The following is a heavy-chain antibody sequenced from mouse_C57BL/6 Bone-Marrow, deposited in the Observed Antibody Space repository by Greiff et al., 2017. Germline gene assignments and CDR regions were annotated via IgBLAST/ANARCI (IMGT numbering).Heavy chain of an antibody. CDR3: ARVDDGPYYAMDY. J-gene: IGHJ4*01. Sequence: EVHLVESEGGLVQPGRSMKLSCTASGFTFSDYYMAWVRQVPEKGLEWVANINYDGSSTYYLDSLKSRFIISRDNAKNILYLQMSSLKSEDTATYYCARVDDGPYYAMDYWGQGTSVTVSS. CDR1: GFTFSDYY. V-gene: IGHV5-16*01. D-gene: IGHD2-3*01. CDR2: INYDGSST.